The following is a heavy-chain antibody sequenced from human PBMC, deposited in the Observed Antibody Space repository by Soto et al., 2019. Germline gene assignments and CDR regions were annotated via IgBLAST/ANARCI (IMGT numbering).Heavy chain of an antibody. D-gene: IGHD3-16*01. V-gene: IGHV3-23*01. CDR2: ISGSGGST. Sequence: EVQLLESGGGLVQPGGSLRLSCAASGFTFYNYDMNWVRHAPGKGLEWVSGISGSGGSTSYADSVNGRFTISKHNSKNTVYSQMSSLRAEDTAVYYCAKWMYDYVDYFDSWGRGTLVTVSS. CDR1: GFTFYNYD. J-gene: IGHJ4*02. CDR3: AKWMYDYVDYFDS.